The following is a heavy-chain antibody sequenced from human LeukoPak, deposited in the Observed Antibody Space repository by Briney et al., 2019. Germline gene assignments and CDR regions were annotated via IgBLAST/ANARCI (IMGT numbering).Heavy chain of an antibody. CDR3: GKRSTSLRGRGNY. CDR2: ISAGGNNT. J-gene: IGHJ4*02. V-gene: IGHV3-23*01. Sequence: GGSLRLSCAASGFTFSSYSTSWVRQAPGKGLEWVSVISAGGNNTLYADSVRGRFTISRDNFRNAVDLQMNSLRAEDTAVYYCGKRSTSLRGRGNYWGQGALVTVSS. D-gene: IGHD2-2*01. CDR1: GFTFSSYS.